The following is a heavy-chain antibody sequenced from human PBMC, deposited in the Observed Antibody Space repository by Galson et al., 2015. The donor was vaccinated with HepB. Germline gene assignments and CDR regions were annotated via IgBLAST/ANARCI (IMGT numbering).Heavy chain of an antibody. D-gene: IGHD5-24*01. CDR1: GFTFSSYA. V-gene: IGHV3-30*04. CDR2: ISYDGSNK. CDR3: ARDSQVATKDEYYYYYYGMDV. J-gene: IGHJ6*02. Sequence: SLRLSCAASGFTFSSYAMRWVRQAPGKGLEWVAVISYDGSNKYYADSVKGRFTISRDNSKNTLYLQMNSLRAEDTAVYYCARDSQVATKDEYYYYYYGMDVWGQGTTVTVSS.